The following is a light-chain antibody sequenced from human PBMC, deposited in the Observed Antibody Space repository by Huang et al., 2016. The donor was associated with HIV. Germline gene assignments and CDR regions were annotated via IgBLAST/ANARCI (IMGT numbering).Light chain of an antibody. CDR3: QQYYSPPYT. Sequence: DIEMTQSPDSLTVSLGARAIINCKSSQAVLKNSNKKNYLAWYQQRPGQRPKVLIYWAYSREAGVPDRFSGSESGTDFNLTISSVQPEDLAVYYCQQYYSPPYTFGQGTRLEI. J-gene: IGKJ2*01. V-gene: IGKV4-1*01. CDR2: WAY. CDR1: QAVLKNSNKKNY.